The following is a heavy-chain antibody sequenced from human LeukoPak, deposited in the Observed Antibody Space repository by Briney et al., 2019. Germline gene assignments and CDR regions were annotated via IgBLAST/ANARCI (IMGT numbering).Heavy chain of an antibody. V-gene: IGHV3-21*04. CDR1: GFTFSSYS. CDR2: ISSSSSYI. CDR3: AESPREWELLQCLDY. D-gene: IGHD1-26*01. J-gene: IGHJ4*02. Sequence: PGGSLRLSCAASGFTFSSYSMNWVRQAPGKGLEWVSSISSSSSYIYYADSVKGRFTISRDNSKNTLYLQMNSLRAEDTAVYYCAESPREWELLQCLDYWGQGTLVTVSS.